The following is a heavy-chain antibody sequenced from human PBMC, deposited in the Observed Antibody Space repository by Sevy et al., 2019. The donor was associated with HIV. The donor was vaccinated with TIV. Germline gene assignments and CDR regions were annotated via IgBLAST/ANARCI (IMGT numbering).Heavy chain of an antibody. D-gene: IGHD2-2*02. CDR1: GFTFSKYS. CDR3: AREGCAKPHDY. CDR2: LSFGCGEI. V-gene: IGHV3-23*01. J-gene: IGHJ4*02. Sequence: EGSLRLSCAASGFTFSKYSMSWVRQPPGKGLEWVSTLSFGCGEINYADSVKGRFTISRDNSKSSVYLQMNNLRPEDTAVYYCAREGCAKPHDYWGQGTLVTVS.